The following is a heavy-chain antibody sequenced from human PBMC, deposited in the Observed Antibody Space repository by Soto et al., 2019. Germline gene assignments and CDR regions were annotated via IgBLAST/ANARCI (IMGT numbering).Heavy chain of an antibody. CDR2: TYYRSKWYN. Sequence: PSQTLSLTCDISGDSVSSNSAAWNWIRQSPSRGLEWLGRTYYRSKWYNDYAVSVRGRITINPDTSKNQFSLQLKSVTPDDTAVYYCARDGRYCSGGSCFTYNWFDPWGQGTLVTVSS. CDR3: ARDGRYCSGGSCFTYNWFDP. CDR1: GDSVSSNSAA. D-gene: IGHD2-15*01. J-gene: IGHJ5*02. V-gene: IGHV6-1*01.